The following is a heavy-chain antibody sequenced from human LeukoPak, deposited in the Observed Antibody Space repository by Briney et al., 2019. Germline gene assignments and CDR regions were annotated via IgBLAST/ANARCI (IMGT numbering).Heavy chain of an antibody. D-gene: IGHD3-16*02. CDR3: AKDSLAHRKESDAFDI. CDR1: GFTFSSYW. Sequence: GGSLRLSCAASGFTFSSYWMSWVRQAPGKGLEWVANIKQDGSEKYYVDSVKGRFTISRDNSKNTLYLQMNSLRAEDTAVYYCAKDSLAHRKESDAFDIWGQGTMVTVSS. J-gene: IGHJ3*02. CDR2: IKQDGSEK. V-gene: IGHV3-7*03.